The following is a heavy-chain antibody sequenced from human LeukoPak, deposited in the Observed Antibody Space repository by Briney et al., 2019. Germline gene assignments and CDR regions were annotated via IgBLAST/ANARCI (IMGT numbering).Heavy chain of an antibody. CDR2: IYYSGST. CDR1: SGSISSGDYY. V-gene: IGHV4-30-4*08. J-gene: IGHJ4*02. Sequence: SETLSLNCTVSSGSISSGDYYWSWFRQPRGKGLEWIGYIYYSGSTYYNPSLKSRVTISVDTSKNQFSLKLSSVTAADTAVYYCARERPDYGDFDYWGQGTLVTVSS. D-gene: IGHD4-17*01. CDR3: ARERPDYGDFDY.